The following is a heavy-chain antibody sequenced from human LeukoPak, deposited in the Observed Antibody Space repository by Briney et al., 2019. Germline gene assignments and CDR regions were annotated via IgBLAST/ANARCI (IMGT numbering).Heavy chain of an antibody. Sequence: QSGGSLRLSCAASGFTFSSYAMNWVRQAPGKGLEWVSAISGSGGSTYYADFVKGRFTISRDNSKNTLYLQMNSLRAEDTAVYYCAKRPGYSYGGYYFDYWGQGTLVTVSS. D-gene: IGHD5-18*01. J-gene: IGHJ4*02. CDR1: GFTFSSYA. CDR3: AKRPGYSYGGYYFDY. V-gene: IGHV3-23*01. CDR2: ISGSGGST.